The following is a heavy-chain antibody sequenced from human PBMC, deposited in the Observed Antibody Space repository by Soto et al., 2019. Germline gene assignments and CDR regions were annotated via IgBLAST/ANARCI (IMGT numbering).Heavy chain of an antibody. D-gene: IGHD6-13*01. Sequence: LRLSCVASGFTFSSYGMHWVRQPPGKGLEWVTVIWYDGSNKYYADSVKGRFTISRDNSKNTLYLQMNSLRAEDTAVYYCARGGTHRLSADGTGYWAQGTLVTVSS. V-gene: IGHV3-33*01. CDR3: ARGGTHRLSADGTGY. CDR1: GFTFSSYG. CDR2: IWYDGSNK. J-gene: IGHJ4*02.